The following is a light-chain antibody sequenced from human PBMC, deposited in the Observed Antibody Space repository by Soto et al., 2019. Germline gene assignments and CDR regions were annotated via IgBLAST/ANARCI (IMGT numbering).Light chain of an antibody. J-gene: IGKJ5*01. V-gene: IGKV1-39*01. Sequence: IQMTQSPFSLSASVGDRVTITCRASQSISSYLNWYQQKPGKAPKLLIYAASSLQSGVPSRFSGSGSGTDFTLTISSLQPEDFATYYCQQSYSTLPITFGQVTRLEI. CDR2: AAS. CDR1: QSISSY. CDR3: QQSYSTLPIT.